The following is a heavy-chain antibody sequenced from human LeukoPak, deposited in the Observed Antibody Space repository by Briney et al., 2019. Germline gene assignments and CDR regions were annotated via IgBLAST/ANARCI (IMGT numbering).Heavy chain of an antibody. CDR2: IYYIGST. CDR3: ARSSGSNYGDYAGDYFDY. V-gene: IGHV4-59*08. CDR1: GGSISSYY. D-gene: IGHD4-17*01. Sequence: SETLSLTCTVSGGSISSYYWSWIRQPPGKGLEWVGYIYYIGSTNYNPSLKSRVTISVDTSKNQFALKLSSVPAADTAVYYCARSSGSNYGDYAGDYFDYWGQGTLVTVSS. J-gene: IGHJ4*02.